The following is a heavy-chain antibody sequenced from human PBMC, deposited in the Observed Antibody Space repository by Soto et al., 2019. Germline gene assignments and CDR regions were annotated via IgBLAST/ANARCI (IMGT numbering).Heavy chain of an antibody. J-gene: IGHJ4*02. CDR2: VYDLDGT. CDR3: ARGLGREYHDNRGYFHLDY. D-gene: IGHD3-22*01. Sequence: GGSLRLSCVASGLTVSGKKYMAWVRQAPGKGPEWVSGVYDLDGTYYADSVRGRFTTSIDNSKNSVYLQMDSLRAEDTALYYCARGLGREYHDNRGYFHLDYWGQGTLVTAPQ. CDR1: GLTVSGKKY. V-gene: IGHV3-53*01.